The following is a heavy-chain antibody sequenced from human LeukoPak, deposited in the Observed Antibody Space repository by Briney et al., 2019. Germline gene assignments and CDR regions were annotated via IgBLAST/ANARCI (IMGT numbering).Heavy chain of an antibody. Sequence: SETLSLTCTVSGGSISSGDCSWSWIRQPPGKGLEWIGYIYYSGSTYYNPSLKSRVTISVDTSKNQFSLKLSSVTAADTAVYYCARVLNYYGSGSLNWFAPWGQGTLVTVSS. J-gene: IGHJ5*02. D-gene: IGHD3-10*01. CDR2: IYYSGST. CDR3: ARVLNYYGSGSLNWFAP. V-gene: IGHV4-30-4*01. CDR1: GGSISSGDCS.